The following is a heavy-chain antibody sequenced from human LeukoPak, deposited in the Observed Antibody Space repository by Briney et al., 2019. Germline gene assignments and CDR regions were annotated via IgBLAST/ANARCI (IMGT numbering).Heavy chain of an antibody. CDR2: TDSDVSTT. CDR3: ARKGLRFDAFDI. CDR1: GFTFGSHW. V-gene: IGHV3-74*01. J-gene: IGHJ3*02. Sequence: GGSLRLSCAASGFTFGSHWMHWVRQAPGKGLVWVSRTDSDVSTTSYADSVKGRFTISRDNAKNTLYLQMNSLRAEDTAVYYCARKGLRFDAFDIWGQGTMVTVSS. D-gene: IGHD3-10*01.